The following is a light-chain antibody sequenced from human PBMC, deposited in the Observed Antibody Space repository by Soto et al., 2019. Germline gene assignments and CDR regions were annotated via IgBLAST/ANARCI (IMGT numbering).Light chain of an antibody. CDR1: QSVSSSY. V-gene: IGKV3-20*01. Sequence: EIVLTQSPGTLSLSPGERATLSCRASQSVSSSYLAWYQLKPGQAPRLLIYGASSRATGIPDRFSGSGSGTFFPLTISMLDPEDFALYYWQQYGNSRAFGQGTKVEIK. J-gene: IGKJ1*01. CDR2: GAS. CDR3: QQYGNSRA.